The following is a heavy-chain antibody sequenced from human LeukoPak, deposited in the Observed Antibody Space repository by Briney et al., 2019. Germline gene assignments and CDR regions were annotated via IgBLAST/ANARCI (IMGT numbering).Heavy chain of an antibody. Sequence: GGSLRLSCAASGFGFSDYNMTWIRQAPGKGLEWVSYITSSGSNIYYADSVKGRFTISRDNAKKSLYLQMNNLRAEDTAVYYCAREITMIRGTYYYYYMDVWGKGTTVTISS. CDR2: ITSSGSNI. D-gene: IGHD3-10*01. J-gene: IGHJ6*03. V-gene: IGHV3-11*01. CDR1: GFGFSDYN. CDR3: AREITMIRGTYYYYYMDV.